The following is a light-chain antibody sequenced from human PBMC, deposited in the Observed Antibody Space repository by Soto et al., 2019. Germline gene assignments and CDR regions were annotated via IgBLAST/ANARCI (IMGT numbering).Light chain of an antibody. CDR1: QSVSSY. CDR2: DAS. CDR3: QHRSNWPLT. Sequence: EIVLTQSPATLSLSPGERATLSCRASQSVSSYLAWYQQKPGQARRLLIYDASNRATGIPARFSGSGSGTDFTLTISSLEPEDFAVYYCQHRSNWPLTFGGGTKVEIK. J-gene: IGKJ4*01. V-gene: IGKV3-11*01.